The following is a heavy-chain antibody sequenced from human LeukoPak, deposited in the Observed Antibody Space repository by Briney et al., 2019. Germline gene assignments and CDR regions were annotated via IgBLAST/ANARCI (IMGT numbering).Heavy chain of an antibody. CDR3: ARDSGNYYGSGSPPFDY. V-gene: IGHV1-18*04. Sequence: GASVKVSCKASGYTFTSYGISWVRQAPGQGLEWKGWISAYNGNTNYAQKLQGRVTMTTDTSTSTAYMELRSLRSDDTAVYYCARDSGNYYGSGSPPFDYWGQGTLVTVSS. CDR1: GYTFTSYG. D-gene: IGHD3-10*01. CDR2: ISAYNGNT. J-gene: IGHJ4*02.